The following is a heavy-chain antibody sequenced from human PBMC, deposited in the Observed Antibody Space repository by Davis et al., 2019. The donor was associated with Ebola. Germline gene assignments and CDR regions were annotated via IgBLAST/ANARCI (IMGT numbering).Heavy chain of an antibody. CDR1: GYTFTNYD. CDR3: ARDSGVGATTDY. CDR2: MNPNSGNT. Sequence: AASVKVSCKASGYTFTNYDINWVRQATGQGLEWMGWMNPNSGNTGYAQKFQGRVTMTRNTSITTAYMELSSLRSEDTAVYYCARDSGVGATTDYWGQGTLVTVSS. V-gene: IGHV1-8*01. J-gene: IGHJ4*02. D-gene: IGHD1-26*01.